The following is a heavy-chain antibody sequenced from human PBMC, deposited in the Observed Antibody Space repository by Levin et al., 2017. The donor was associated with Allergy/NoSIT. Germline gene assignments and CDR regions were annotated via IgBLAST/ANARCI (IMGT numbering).Heavy chain of an antibody. Sequence: GESLKISCAASGFTFSSYAMHWVRQAPGKGLEWVAVISYDGSNKDYADSVKGRFAISRDNSKNTLYLQMNSLRAEDTAVYYCARDGIYDILTGYYPHAFDIWGQGTMVTVSS. D-gene: IGHD3-9*01. CDR2: ISYDGSNK. V-gene: IGHV3-30*09. CDR1: GFTFSSYA. J-gene: IGHJ3*02. CDR3: ARDGIYDILTGYYPHAFDI.